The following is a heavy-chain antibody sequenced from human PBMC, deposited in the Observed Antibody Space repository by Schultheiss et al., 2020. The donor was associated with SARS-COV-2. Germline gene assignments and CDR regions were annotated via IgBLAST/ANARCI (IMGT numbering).Heavy chain of an antibody. CDR2: IIPIFGTA. V-gene: IGHV1-69*13. Sequence: SVKVSCKASGYTFTSYGISWVRQAPGQGLEWMGGIIPIFGTANYAQKFQGRVTITADESTSTAYMELSSLRSEDTAVYYCARAVPRVYYYYGMDVWGQGTTVTVSS. CDR3: ARAVPRVYYYYGMDV. J-gene: IGHJ6*02. D-gene: IGHD2-2*01. CDR1: GYTFTSYG.